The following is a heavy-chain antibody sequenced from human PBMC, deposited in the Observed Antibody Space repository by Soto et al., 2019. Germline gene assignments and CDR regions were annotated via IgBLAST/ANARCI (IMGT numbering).Heavy chain of an antibody. Sequence: ASVKVSCKASGYTFTSYYMHWVRQAPGQGLEWMGIINPSGGSTSYAQKFQGRVTMTRDTSTSTVYMELSSLRSEDTAVYYCARDKSSGQRLLYYFDYWGQGTLVTVSS. V-gene: IGHV1-46*01. CDR3: ARDKSSGQRLLYYFDY. CDR2: INPSGGST. CDR1: GYTFTSYY. D-gene: IGHD6-25*01. J-gene: IGHJ4*02.